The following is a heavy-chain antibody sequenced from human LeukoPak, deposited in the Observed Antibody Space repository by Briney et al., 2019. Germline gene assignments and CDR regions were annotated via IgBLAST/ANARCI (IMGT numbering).Heavy chain of an antibody. CDR3: VRHLPCFGCYYYYMDV. J-gene: IGHJ6*03. CDR1: GGSINSGGYY. V-gene: IGHV4-30-2*01. D-gene: IGHD6-19*01. CDR2: IYQSGST. Sequence: SETLSLTCTVSGGSINSGGYYWSQIRQPPGKGLEWIGYIYQSGSTYYNPSLKSRVTISVDRSKNQFYLNLTSVTAADTAVYYCVRHLPCFGCYYYYMDVWGRGTTVTVSS.